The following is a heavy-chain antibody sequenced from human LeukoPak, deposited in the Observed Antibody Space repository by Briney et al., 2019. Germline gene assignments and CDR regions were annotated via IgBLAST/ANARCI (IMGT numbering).Heavy chain of an antibody. CDR3: ARYPTGWYLDY. J-gene: IGHJ4*02. V-gene: IGHV6-1*01. CDR2: TYYRSKWYT. Sequence: SRTLSLTCAISGDSVSSSTAAWNSVRQSPSRGLEWLGRTYYRSKWYTDYAVSVRSRININPDTSKNQFSLQLNSVTPEDTAVYYCARYPTGWYLDYWGQGTLVTVSS. CDR1: GDSVSSSTAA. D-gene: IGHD6-19*01.